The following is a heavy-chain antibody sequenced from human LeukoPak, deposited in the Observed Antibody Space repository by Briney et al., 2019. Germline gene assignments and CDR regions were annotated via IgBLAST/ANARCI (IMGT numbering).Heavy chain of an antibody. CDR2: INPNSGGT. CDR3: ARAATYYYGSGSPTALDY. D-gene: IGHD3-10*01. V-gene: IGHV1-2*02. CDR1: GYTFTGYY. Sequence: ASVKVSCKASGYTFTGYYMHWVRQAPGQGPEWMGWINPNSGGTNYAQKFQGRVTMTRDTSISTAYMELSRLRSDDTAVYYCARAATYYYGSGSPTALDYWGQGTLVTVSS. J-gene: IGHJ4*02.